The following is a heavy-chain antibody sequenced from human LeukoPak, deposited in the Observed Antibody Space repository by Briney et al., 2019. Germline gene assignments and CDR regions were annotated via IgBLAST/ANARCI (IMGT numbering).Heavy chain of an antibody. Sequence: GGSLRLSCAASGFTVSSNCMSWVRQAPGXGLEWVSVIYSGGSTYYADSVKGRFTISRDNSKNTLYLQMSSLRAEDTAVYYCARERENFGSGSYYEDDAFDIWGQGTMVTVSS. D-gene: IGHD3-10*01. V-gene: IGHV3-53*01. J-gene: IGHJ3*02. CDR1: GFTVSSNC. CDR3: ARERENFGSGSYYEDDAFDI. CDR2: IYSGGST.